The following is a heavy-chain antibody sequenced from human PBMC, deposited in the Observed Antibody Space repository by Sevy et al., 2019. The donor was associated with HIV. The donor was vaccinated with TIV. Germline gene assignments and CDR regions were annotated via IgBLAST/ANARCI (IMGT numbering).Heavy chain of an antibody. CDR2: IIPIFGTA. CDR1: GGTFSSYA. J-gene: IGHJ3*02. CDR3: ARDSKGAFDI. D-gene: IGHD2-2*01. V-gene: IGHV1-69*06. Sequence: ASVNVSCKASGGTFSSYAISWVRQAPGQGLEWMGGIIPIFGTANYAQKFQGRVTITADKSTSTAYMELSSLRSEDTAVYYCARDSKGAFDIWGQGTMVTVSS.